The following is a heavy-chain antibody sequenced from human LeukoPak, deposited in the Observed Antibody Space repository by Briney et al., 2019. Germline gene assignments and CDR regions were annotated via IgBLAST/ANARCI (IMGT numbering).Heavy chain of an antibody. D-gene: IGHD3-9*01. V-gene: IGHV3-30*18. CDR3: AKGLYYDILTGYTD. CDR1: GFTFSSYG. Sequence: GGSLGLSCAASGFTFSSYGMHWVRQAPGKGLEWVAVISYDGSNKYYADSVKGRFTISRDNSKNTLYLQMNSLRAEDTAVYYCAKGLYYDILTGYTDWGQGTLVTVSS. J-gene: IGHJ4*02. CDR2: ISYDGSNK.